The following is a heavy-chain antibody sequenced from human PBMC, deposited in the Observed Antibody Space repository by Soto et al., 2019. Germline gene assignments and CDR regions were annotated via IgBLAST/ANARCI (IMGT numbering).Heavy chain of an antibody. V-gene: IGHV4-59*12. D-gene: IGHD4-17*01. Sequence: PSETLSLTCTVSGGSISSYYWGWIRQPPGKGLEYIGYIYNSGSTNYNPSLKSRVTMSIDTSKNQFSLKLSSVTAADTAVYYCARSQTTVTSYDYWGQGTLVTVSS. CDR1: GGSISSYY. CDR3: ARSQTTVTSYDY. CDR2: IYNSGST. J-gene: IGHJ4*02.